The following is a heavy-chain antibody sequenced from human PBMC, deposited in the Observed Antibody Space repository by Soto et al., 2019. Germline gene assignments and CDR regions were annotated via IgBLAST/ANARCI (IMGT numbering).Heavy chain of an antibody. CDR1: GGSFSGYY. Sequence: SETLSLTCAVYGGSFSGYYWSWIRQPPGKGLEWIGEINHSGSTNYNPSLKSRVTISVDTSKNQFSLKLSSVTAADTAVYYCARVVHLEWFDYWGQGTLVTVSS. V-gene: IGHV4-34*01. CDR3: ARVVHLEWFDY. J-gene: IGHJ5*01. CDR2: INHSGST. D-gene: IGHD3-3*01.